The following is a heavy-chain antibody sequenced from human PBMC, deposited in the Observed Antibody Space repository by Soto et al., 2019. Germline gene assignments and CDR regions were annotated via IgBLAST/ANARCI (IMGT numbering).Heavy chain of an antibody. J-gene: IGHJ4*02. Sequence: QVQLQESGPGLVRPSETLSLTCTVSGGSISSYYLSWIRQPPGKGLEWIGYIYNSGSTNYNPYIKSRVTISVDTSKNQFSLKLSSVTAADTAVYYFEYGDYRGPFDSWGQGTLVTV. CDR2: IYNSGST. CDR3: EYGDYRGPFDS. V-gene: IGHV4-59*01. CDR1: GGSISSYY. D-gene: IGHD4-17*01.